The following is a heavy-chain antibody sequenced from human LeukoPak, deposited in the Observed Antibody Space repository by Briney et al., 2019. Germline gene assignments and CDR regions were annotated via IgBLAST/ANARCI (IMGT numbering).Heavy chain of an antibody. Sequence: ASVKVSCKASGYTFTSYYMHWVRQAPGQGLEWMGIINPSGGSTSYAQKFQGRVTMTRDTSTSTVYMELSSLRSEDTAVYYCARDFRIAVAGKASYYFDYWGQGTLVTVSS. CDR1: GYTFTSYY. CDR3: ARDFRIAVAGKASYYFDY. D-gene: IGHD6-19*01. CDR2: INPSGGST. J-gene: IGHJ4*02. V-gene: IGHV1-46*01.